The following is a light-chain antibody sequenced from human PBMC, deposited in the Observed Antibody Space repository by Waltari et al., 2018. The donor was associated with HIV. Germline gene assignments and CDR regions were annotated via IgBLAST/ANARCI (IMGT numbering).Light chain of an antibody. CDR3: QQANNFPHS. Sequence: DTQMPHSPSSVSASVGHRVTITCRASQSIGTSVSWYQQKPDRTPKPLIFEAARLQTGVPSRFSGSGSGTDFTLTITSLQPEDLATYYCQQANNFPHSFGQGT. V-gene: IGKV1-12*01. CDR1: QSIGTS. J-gene: IGKJ2*03. CDR2: EAA.